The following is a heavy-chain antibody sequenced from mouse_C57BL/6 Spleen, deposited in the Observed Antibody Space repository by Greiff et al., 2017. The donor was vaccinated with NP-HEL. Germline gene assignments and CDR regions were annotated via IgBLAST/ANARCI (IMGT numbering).Heavy chain of an antibody. V-gene: IGHV1-4*01. CDR3: ARSDGSSYLDY. J-gene: IGHJ2*01. CDR1: GYTFTSYT. D-gene: IGHD1-1*01. Sequence: QVQLKQSGAELARPGASVKMSCKASGYTFTSYTMHWVKQRPGQGLEWIGYINPSSGYTKYNQKFKDKATLTADKSSSTAYMQLSSLTSEDSAVYYCARSDGSSYLDYWGQGTTLTVSS. CDR2: INPSSGYT.